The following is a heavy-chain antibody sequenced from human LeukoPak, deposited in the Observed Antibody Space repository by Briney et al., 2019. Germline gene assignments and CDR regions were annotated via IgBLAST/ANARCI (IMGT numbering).Heavy chain of an antibody. Sequence: GGSLRLSCAASGFTFSSYAMSWVRQAPGKGLEWVSAISGSGGSTYYADSVKGRFTISRDNSKNTLYLQMNSLRAEDTAVYYCATLILGYCSGGSCYFDYWGQGTLVTVSS. CDR1: GFTFSSYA. D-gene: IGHD2-15*01. CDR2: ISGSGGST. J-gene: IGHJ4*02. CDR3: ATLILGYCSGGSCYFDY. V-gene: IGHV3-23*01.